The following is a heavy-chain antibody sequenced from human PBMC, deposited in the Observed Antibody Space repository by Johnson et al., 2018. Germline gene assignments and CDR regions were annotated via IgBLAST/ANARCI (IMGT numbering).Heavy chain of an antibody. CDR1: GFIFSRSA. CDR3: AKMGLDDSVWGDSRPNAFDV. V-gene: IGHV3-30*18. CDR2: ISNDGFDK. D-gene: IGHD3-16*01. Sequence: QVQLQESGGGVVQPGRSLRLSCAASGFIFSRSALHWARPAPGKGLEWVAGISNDGFDKDYADPVKGRFTISRDNSRNTLYLQMNSLGAEDTAVYYCAKMGLDDSVWGDSRPNAFDVWGQGTMVTVSS. J-gene: IGHJ3*01.